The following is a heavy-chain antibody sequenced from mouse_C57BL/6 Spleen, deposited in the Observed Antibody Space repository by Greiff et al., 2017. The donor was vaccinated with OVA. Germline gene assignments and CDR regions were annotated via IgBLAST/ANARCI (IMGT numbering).Heavy chain of an antibody. V-gene: IGHV5-17*01. D-gene: IGHD1-1*01. J-gene: IGHJ3*01. CDR3: ARRHYGSSYAWFAY. CDR1: GFTFSDYG. CDR2: ISSGSSTI. Sequence: EVQLVESGGGLVKPGGSLKLSCAASGFTFSDYGMHWVRQAPEKGLEWVAYISSGSSTIYYADTVKGRFTISRDNAKNTLFLQMTSLRSEDTAMYDDARRHYGSSYAWFAYWGQGTLVTVSA.